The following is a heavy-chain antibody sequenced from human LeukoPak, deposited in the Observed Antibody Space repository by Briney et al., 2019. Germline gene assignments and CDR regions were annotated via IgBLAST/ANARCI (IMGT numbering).Heavy chain of an antibody. CDR1: GFTFSSYD. J-gene: IGHJ4*02. Sequence: GGSLRLSCAASGFTFSSYDMHWVRHATGKGLEWVSAIGTAGDTYYPGSVKGRFTISRENAKNSLYLQMNSLRAGDTAVYYCARGDGYKLVDYWGQGTLVTVSS. CDR3: ARGDGYKLVDY. V-gene: IGHV3-13*01. D-gene: IGHD5-24*01. CDR2: IGTAGDT.